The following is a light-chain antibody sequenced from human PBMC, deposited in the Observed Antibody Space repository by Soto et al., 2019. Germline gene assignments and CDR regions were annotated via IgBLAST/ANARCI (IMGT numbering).Light chain of an antibody. CDR3: QQYGSSPYT. CDR2: GAS. Sequence: IVLTQSPGTLSLSPGERATLSCRASQSVSSNYLACYQQKPGQAARLLIYGASNRATAIADRFSGSGAATDFTLTISRVDPEGFEVYYCQQYGSSPYTFGQGTRLYI. J-gene: IGKJ2*01. CDR1: QSVSSNY. V-gene: IGKV3-20*01.